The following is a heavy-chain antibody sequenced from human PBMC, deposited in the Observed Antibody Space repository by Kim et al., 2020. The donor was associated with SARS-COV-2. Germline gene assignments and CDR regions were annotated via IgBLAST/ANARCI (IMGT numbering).Heavy chain of an antibody. Sequence: GGSLRLSCAASGFTFSSYSMHWVRRAPGEGLVWVSCISDIGGEIYYADSVRGRFTISRDNTKNSLYLQMFSLTADDTAVYYCARDPSGADV. CDR3: ARDPSGADV. V-gene: IGHV3-21*01. D-gene: IGHD2-8*02. CDR2: ISDIGGEI. CDR1: GFTFSSYS. J-gene: IGHJ3*01.